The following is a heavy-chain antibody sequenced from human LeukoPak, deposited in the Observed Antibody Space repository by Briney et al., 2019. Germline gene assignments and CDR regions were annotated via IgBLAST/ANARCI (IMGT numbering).Heavy chain of an antibody. CDR2: ITWNSRKI. D-gene: IGHD3-22*01. J-gene: IGHJ3*02. CDR1: GFTFEDFA. CDR3: TKTNDGSGFLNDAYDI. V-gene: IGHV3-9*01. Sequence: QSGGSLRLSCEVSGFTFEDFAMHWVRQTPAKGREGVSGITWNSRKIDYADSVKGRFTISRDNAKKSVYLQMNSLSPGDTAVYYCTKTNDGSGFLNDAYDIWGQGTKVIVSS.